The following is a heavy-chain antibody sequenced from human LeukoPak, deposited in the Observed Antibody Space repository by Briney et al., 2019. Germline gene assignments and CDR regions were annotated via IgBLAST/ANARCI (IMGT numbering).Heavy chain of an antibody. CDR2: IKEDGSEK. Sequence: GGFLRLSCAASGFTFSSYWMNWVRQAPGKGLEWVANIKEDGSEKYYVDSVKGRFSISRDNAKNSLYLQMNSLRAEDTAVYYCARDRGYEIFDYWGQGTLATVSS. V-gene: IGHV3-7*03. CDR1: GFTFSSYW. CDR3: ARDRGYEIFDY. J-gene: IGHJ4*02. D-gene: IGHD5-12*01.